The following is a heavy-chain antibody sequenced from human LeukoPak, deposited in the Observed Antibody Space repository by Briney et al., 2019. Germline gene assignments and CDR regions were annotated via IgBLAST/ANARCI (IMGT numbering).Heavy chain of an antibody. CDR3: ARDVRYSSGWYLYYYYYMDV. Sequence: GESLRLSCAASGFTFSDYYMSWIRQAPGKGLEWASYISSSGSTIYYADSVKGRFTISRDNAKNSLYLQMNSLRAEDTAVYYCARDVRYSSGWYLYYYYYMDVWGKGTTVTVSS. V-gene: IGHV3-11*04. D-gene: IGHD6-19*01. J-gene: IGHJ6*03. CDR2: ISSSGSTI. CDR1: GFTFSDYY.